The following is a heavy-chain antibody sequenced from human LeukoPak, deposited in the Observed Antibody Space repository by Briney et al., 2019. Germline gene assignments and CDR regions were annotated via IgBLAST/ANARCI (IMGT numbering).Heavy chain of an antibody. CDR1: GFIFNNYG. V-gene: IGHV3-23*01. Sequence: PGGSLRLSCAASGFIFNNYGLVWVRQAPGKGLEWVSAISNDGGGTTYADFVKGRFSVSRDNSKNTPFLQMNSLRAEDTALYYCAKGSSGYFFDLWGQGTLVTVSS. CDR3: AKGSSGYFFDL. CDR2: ISNDGGGT. D-gene: IGHD3-22*01. J-gene: IGHJ4*02.